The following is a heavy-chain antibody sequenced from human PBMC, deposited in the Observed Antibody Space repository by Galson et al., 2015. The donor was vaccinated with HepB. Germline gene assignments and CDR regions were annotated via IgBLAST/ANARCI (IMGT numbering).Heavy chain of an antibody. J-gene: IGHJ3*02. D-gene: IGHD2-15*01. CDR2: TYYRSKWYN. V-gene: IGHV6-1*01. CDR1: GDSVSSNSVA. Sequence: CAISGDSVSSNSVAWNWIRQSPSRGLEWLGRTYYRSKWYNEYAVSVRSRITINPDTSKNQFSLQLNSVTPEDTAVYYCARGYCSGGSCPGGAFDIWGQGTMVTVSS. CDR3: ARGYCSGGSCPGGAFDI.